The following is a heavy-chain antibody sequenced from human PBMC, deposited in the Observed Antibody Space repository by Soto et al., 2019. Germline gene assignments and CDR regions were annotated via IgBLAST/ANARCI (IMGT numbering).Heavy chain of an antibody. CDR3: AKQDTDGYSYYMDV. Sequence: ETLSLTCTVSGGSISSYYWSWIRQPPGKGLEWIGYIYYSGSTNYNPSLKSRVTISVDTSKNQFSLKLSSVTAADTAVYYCAKQDTDGYSYYMDVWGKGTTVTVSS. CDR2: IYYSGST. CDR1: GGSISSYY. J-gene: IGHJ6*03. V-gene: IGHV4-59*01.